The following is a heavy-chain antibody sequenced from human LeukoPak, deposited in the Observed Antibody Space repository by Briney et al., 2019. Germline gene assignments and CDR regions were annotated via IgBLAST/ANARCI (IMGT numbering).Heavy chain of an antibody. CDR3: ARLQIHCTNGVCLAYYFDY. D-gene: IGHD2-8*01. CDR2: INPNSGGT. CDR1: GYTFTGFY. Sequence: ASVKVSCKASGYTFTGFYIHWVRQAPGQGLEWMGWINPNSGGTKYAQRFQGRVTMTRDTSISTAYMELNSLRSDDTAVYHCARLQIHCTNGVCLAYYFDYWGQGTLVTVSS. J-gene: IGHJ4*02. V-gene: IGHV1-2*02.